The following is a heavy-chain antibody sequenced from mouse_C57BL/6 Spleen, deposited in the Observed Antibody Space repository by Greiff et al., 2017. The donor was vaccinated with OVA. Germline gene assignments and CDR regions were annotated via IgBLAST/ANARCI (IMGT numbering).Heavy chain of an antibody. CDR3: ARGLITTVVDTGYGD. J-gene: IGHJ2*01. V-gene: IGHV1-82*01. CDR1: GYAFSSSW. CDR2: IYPGDGDT. Sequence: QVQLKESGPELVKPGASVKISCKASGYAFSSSWMNWVKQRPGKGLEWIGRIYPGDGDTNYNGKFKGKATLTADKSSSTAYMQLSSLTSEDSAVYVCARGLITTVVDTGYGDWGKGTTLSVS. D-gene: IGHD1-1*01.